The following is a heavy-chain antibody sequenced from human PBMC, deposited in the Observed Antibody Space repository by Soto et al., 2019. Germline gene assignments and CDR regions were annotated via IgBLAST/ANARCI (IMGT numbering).Heavy chain of an antibody. D-gene: IGHD2-15*01. Sequence: ASVKVSCKDSGVLFSSFAISWVRQAPGQGLEWMGGIIPVFGTTNYAQKFQGRVTITADESTSTAYMELSSLRSEDTAVYYCARSYCSGGSCYPDYWGQGTLVTVSS. CDR3: ARSYCSGGSCYPDY. CDR1: GVLFSSFA. J-gene: IGHJ4*02. CDR2: IIPVFGTT. V-gene: IGHV1-69*13.